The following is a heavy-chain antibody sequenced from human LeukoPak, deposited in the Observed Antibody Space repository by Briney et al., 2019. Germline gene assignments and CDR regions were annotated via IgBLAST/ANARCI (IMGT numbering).Heavy chain of an antibody. J-gene: IGHJ4*02. CDR1: GYTFTSFG. V-gene: IGHV1-18*01. CDR2: SSAYNGNT. D-gene: IGHD1-1*01. CDR3: TRGRGVGTTMIGCDY. Sequence: ASVKVSCKASGYTFTSFGISWVRQAPGQGLEWMGWSSAYNGNTNYAQKFQGRVTITTDTSTSTAYMEVRSLRSDDTAVYYCTRGRGVGTTMIGCDYLGQGGLVTVSS.